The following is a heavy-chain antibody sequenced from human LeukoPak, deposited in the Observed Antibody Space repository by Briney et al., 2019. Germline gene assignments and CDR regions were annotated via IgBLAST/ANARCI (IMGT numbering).Heavy chain of an antibody. D-gene: IGHD3-10*01. CDR1: GFTFSSYA. CDR3: AKGKVLLWFGDRAFDI. V-gene: IGHV3-23*01. CDR2: ISGSGGST. Sequence: GGSLRLSCAASGFTFSSYAMSWVRQAPGKGLEWVSAISGSGGSTYYADSVKGRFTISRDNSKNTLYLQMNSLRAEDTAVYYCAKGKVLLWFGDRAFDIWGQGTMVTVSS. J-gene: IGHJ3*02.